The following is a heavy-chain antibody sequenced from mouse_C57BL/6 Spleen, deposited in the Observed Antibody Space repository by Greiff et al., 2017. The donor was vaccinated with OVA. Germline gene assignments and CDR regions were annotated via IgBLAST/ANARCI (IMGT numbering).Heavy chain of an antibody. V-gene: IGHV5-9-1*02. D-gene: IGHD2-4*01. CDR3: TRDERYDYVYYAMDY. J-gene: IGHJ4*01. CDR1: GFTFSSYA. Sequence: EVKLVESGEGLVKPGGSLKLSCAASGFTFSSYAMSWVRQTPEKRLEWVAYISSGGDYIYYADTVKGRFTISRDNARNTLYLQMSSLKSEDTAMYYCTRDERYDYVYYAMDYWGQGTSVTVSS. CDR2: ISSGGDYI.